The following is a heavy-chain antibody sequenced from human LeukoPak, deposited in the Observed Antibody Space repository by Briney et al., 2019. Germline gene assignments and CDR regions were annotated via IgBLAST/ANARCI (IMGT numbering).Heavy chain of an antibody. V-gene: IGHV3-30-3*01. CDR1: GFTFSSYA. Sequence: QPGRSLRLSCAASGFTFSSYAMPWVRQAPGKGLEWVAFISSDVNNKYYADSVKGRFTISRDNSKNTLYLQMNNLRDDDTAVYYCDPHDSSSHFWGQGTLVTVSS. J-gene: IGHJ4*02. CDR2: ISSDVNNK. D-gene: IGHD6-6*01. CDR3: DPHDSSSHF.